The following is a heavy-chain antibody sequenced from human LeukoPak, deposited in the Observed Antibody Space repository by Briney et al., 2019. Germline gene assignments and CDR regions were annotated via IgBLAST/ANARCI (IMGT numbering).Heavy chain of an antibody. CDR2: IYTSGST. Sequence: SETLSLTCTVSGGSISSYYWSWIRQPAGKGLEWIGRIYTSGSTNYNPSLKGRVTMSVDTSKNQVSLKLSSVTAADTAVYYCARSPRAGPFDYWGQGTLVAVSS. V-gene: IGHV4-4*07. J-gene: IGHJ4*02. CDR3: ARSPRAGPFDY. CDR1: GGSISSYY.